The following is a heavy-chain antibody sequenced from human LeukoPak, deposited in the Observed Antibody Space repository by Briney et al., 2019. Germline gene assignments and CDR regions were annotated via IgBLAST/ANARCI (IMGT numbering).Heavy chain of an antibody. CDR3: ARADSSGWGSLDY. V-gene: IGHV3-48*03. D-gene: IGHD6-19*01. CDR1: GFTFSSYE. CDR2: ISSSGSTI. J-gene: IGHJ4*02. Sequence: GGSLRLSCAASGFTFSSYEMNWVRQVPGKGLGWVSYISSSGSTIYYADSVKGRFTISRDNAKNSLYLQMNSMRAEDTAVYYCARADSSGWGSLDYWGQGTLVTVSS.